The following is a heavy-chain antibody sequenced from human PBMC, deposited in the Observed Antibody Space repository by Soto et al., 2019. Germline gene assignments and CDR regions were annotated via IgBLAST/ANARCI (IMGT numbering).Heavy chain of an antibody. CDR1: GGSSSSLY. Sequence: ETLSLTCTASGGSSSSLYWTGILQPAGKGLEWIGRIYTSGTTNYNPSLTSRVTMSVDTSKNQFSLNLTSVTAADTAVYYCARDRGQLWPLDYWGQGTLVTVSS. CDR3: ARDRGQLWPLDY. CDR2: IYTSGTT. D-gene: IGHD5-18*01. V-gene: IGHV4-4*07. J-gene: IGHJ4*02.